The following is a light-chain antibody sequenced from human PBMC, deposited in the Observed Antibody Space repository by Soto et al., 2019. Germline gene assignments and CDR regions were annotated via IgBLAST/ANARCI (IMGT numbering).Light chain of an antibody. J-gene: IGKJ2*01. V-gene: IGKV1-8*01. Sequence: IQITQSPSSFSASTGDRVTITCRASQGISSYLAWYQQKPGKAPKLLIYAASTLQSGVPSRFSGSGFGTEFTLTISSLQPDDFATYYCQHYNGYFGQGTKVDIK. CDR3: QHYNGY. CDR2: AAS. CDR1: QGISSY.